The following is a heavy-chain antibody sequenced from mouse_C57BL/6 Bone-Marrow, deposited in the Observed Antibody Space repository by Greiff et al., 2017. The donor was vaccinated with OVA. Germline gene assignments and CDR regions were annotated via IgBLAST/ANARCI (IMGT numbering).Heavy chain of an antibody. V-gene: IGHV1-5*01. J-gene: IGHJ4*01. Sequence: EVKVVESGTVLARPGASVKMSCKTSGYTFTSYWMHWVKQRPGQGLEWIGAIYPGNSDTSYNQKFKGKAKLTAVTSASTAYMELSSLTNEDSAVYYCTRSGAAQYYAMDYWGQGTSVTVSS. CDR1: GYTFTSYW. CDR3: TRSGAAQYYAMDY. CDR2: IYPGNSDT. D-gene: IGHD3-2*02.